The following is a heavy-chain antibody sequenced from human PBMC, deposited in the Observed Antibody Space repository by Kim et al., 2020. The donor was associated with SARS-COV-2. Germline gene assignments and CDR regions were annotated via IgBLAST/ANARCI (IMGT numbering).Heavy chain of an antibody. J-gene: IGHJ6*02. CDR2: ISSSSSYT. CDR1: GFTFSDYY. V-gene: IGHV3-11*05. Sequence: GGSLRLSCAASGFTFSDYYMSWIRQAPGKGLEWVSYISSSSSYTNYADSVKGRFTISRDNAKNSLYLQMNSLRAEDTAVYYCARGGGDYGGTTPHLDYGMDVWGQGTTVTVSS. D-gene: IGHD4-17*01. CDR3: ARGGGDYGGTTPHLDYGMDV.